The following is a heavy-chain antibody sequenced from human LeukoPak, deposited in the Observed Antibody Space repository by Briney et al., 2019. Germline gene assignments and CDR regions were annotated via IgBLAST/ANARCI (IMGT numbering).Heavy chain of an antibody. CDR2: ISPNSGGT. CDR1: GYTFTDYY. V-gene: IGHV1-2*02. J-gene: IGHJ6*03. D-gene: IGHD6-19*01. Sequence: GASVTVSYMASGYTFTDYYMHWVRQAPGQGLEWMGWISPNSGGTNYAQKVQGRVTMTRDTSISTAYMELSRLRSDDTAVYSCATVSGPSYTSGWISISRDYDYYYYMDVWGKGTTVTVSS. CDR3: ATVSGPSYTSGWISISRDYDYYYYMDV.